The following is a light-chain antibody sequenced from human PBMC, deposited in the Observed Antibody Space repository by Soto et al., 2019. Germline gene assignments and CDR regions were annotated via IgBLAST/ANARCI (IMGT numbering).Light chain of an antibody. Sequence: QSVLTQPASVSGSPGQPITISCIGTSSDVGGYNFVSWYQQHPGKAPKLMIYEVSNRPSGVSNRFSGSKSGNTASLTISGLQAEDEADYYCSSYTSSRTYVFGTGTKVTVL. CDR3: SSYTSSRTYV. CDR1: SSDVGGYNF. V-gene: IGLV2-14*01. J-gene: IGLJ1*01. CDR2: EVS.